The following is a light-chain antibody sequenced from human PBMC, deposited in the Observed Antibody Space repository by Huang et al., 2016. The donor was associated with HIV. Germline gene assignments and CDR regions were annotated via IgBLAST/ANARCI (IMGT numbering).Light chain of an antibody. CDR3: QQRSNWLT. CDR1: QNINNH. CDR2: DAS. J-gene: IGKJ4*01. V-gene: IGKV3-11*01. Sequence: IVLTQSPATLSWYVGEFVTPSCRASQNINNHLAWYQQSPGQSPRLIIYDASYRVAGVPARFSGSVSGTDFTLTISSLEPEDFAVYYCQQRSNWLTFGGGTGLEVK.